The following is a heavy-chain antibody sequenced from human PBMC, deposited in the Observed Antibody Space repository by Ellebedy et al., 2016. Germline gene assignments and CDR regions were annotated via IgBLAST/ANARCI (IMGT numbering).Heavy chain of an antibody. V-gene: IGHV4-30-4*01. CDR3: ARETDFWSDSSYFDY. Sequence: SETLSLTXSASGGSINSGDYYWSWIRQPPGQGLEWLGYIYYSGTTYYNTSLKSRITISVDTSKNQFSLRLSSVTAADTAVYFCARETDFWSDSSYFDYWGQGILVTISS. CDR2: IYYSGTT. D-gene: IGHD3-3*01. J-gene: IGHJ4*02. CDR1: GGSINSGDYY.